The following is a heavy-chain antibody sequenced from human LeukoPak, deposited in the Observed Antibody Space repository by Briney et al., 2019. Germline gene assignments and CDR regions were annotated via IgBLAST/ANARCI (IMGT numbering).Heavy chain of an antibody. V-gene: IGHV3-33*01. CDR2: IWYDGSNK. CDR3: AREWAYERLVPWFDP. Sequence: GGSLRLSCAASGFTFSSYGMHWVRQAPGKGLEWVAVIWYDGSNKYYADSVKGRFTISRDNSKNTLYLQMNSLRAEDTAVYYCAREWAYERLVPWFDPWGQGTLVTVSS. CDR1: GFTFSSYG. J-gene: IGHJ5*02. D-gene: IGHD6-6*01.